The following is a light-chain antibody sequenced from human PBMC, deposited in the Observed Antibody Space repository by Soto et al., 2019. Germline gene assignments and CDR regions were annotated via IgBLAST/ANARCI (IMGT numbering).Light chain of an antibody. J-gene: IGKJ2*01. V-gene: IGKV3-20*01. Sequence: EIVLTQSPGTLSLSPGERATLSCRASQSVSSSYLAWYQQKPGQAPRLLIYGASSRATVIPDRFSGSGSGTDFTLTISRLEPEDFAVYYCQQYRSSPMYTFGQGTKLEIK. CDR3: QQYRSSPMYT. CDR2: GAS. CDR1: QSVSSSY.